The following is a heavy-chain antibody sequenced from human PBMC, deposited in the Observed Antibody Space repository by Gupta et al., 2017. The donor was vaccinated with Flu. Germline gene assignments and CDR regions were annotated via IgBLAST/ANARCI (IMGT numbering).Heavy chain of an antibody. V-gene: IGHV4-34*01. CDR3: TRCFTKVIPTATRLNAY. Sequence: QVHLQQWGAGLLKPSETLSLTCAVYGGSFSGYYWSWIRQPPGKGLEWMGESNHSGRTNYKPSHKRRVTMSIDTSKNQFALSLSSVTDADTAVYFCTRCFTKVIPTATRLNAYWGQGTLVPVSS. CDR1: GGSFSGYY. J-gene: IGHJ4*02. CDR2: SNHSGRT. D-gene: IGHD3-16*02.